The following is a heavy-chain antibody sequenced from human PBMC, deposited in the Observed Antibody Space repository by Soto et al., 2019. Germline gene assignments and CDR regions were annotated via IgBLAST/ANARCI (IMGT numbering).Heavy chain of an antibody. Sequence: PGESLKISCKGSGYSFTSYRIGWVRQMPGKGLEWMGIIYPGDSDTRYSPSFQGQVTISADKSISTAYLQWSSLKASDTAMYYCAARDDSSGYYLGTFDIWGQGTMVTVSS. D-gene: IGHD3-22*01. CDR1: GYSFTSYR. CDR2: IYPGDSDT. CDR3: AARDDSSGYYLGTFDI. J-gene: IGHJ3*02. V-gene: IGHV5-51*01.